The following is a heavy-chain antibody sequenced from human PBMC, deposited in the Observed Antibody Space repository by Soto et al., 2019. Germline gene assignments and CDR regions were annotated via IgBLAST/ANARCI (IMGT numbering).Heavy chain of an antibody. CDR1: VFTFNNYA. D-gene: IGHD2-21*02. CDR3: AKGSVVVAAKFDS. V-gene: IGHV3-23*01. Sequence: PGWSLRLSCASSVFTFNNYAMSWVRQAPGKGLEWVSAISSSGYSTYYADSVKGRFTISRDNSKNTVYLQMNNLRAEDTAVYYCAKGSVVVAAKFDSWGQGTLVTVSS. J-gene: IGHJ4*02. CDR2: ISSSGYST.